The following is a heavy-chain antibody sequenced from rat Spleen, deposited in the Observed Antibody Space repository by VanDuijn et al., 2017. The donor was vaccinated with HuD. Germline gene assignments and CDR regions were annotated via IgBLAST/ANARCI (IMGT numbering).Heavy chain of an antibody. CDR1: GFTFSNYG. Sequence: EVQLVESGGGLVQPGRSMKLSCAASGFTFSNYGMAWVRQAPKKGLEWVAYISYDGGSNYYRDPGKGRFTISRDNAKSTLYLQMDSLRSEDTATYYCTTDWGFAYWGQGTLVTVSS. V-gene: IGHV5-20*01. J-gene: IGHJ3*01. CDR2: ISYDGGSN. D-gene: IGHD5-1*01. CDR3: TTDWGFAY.